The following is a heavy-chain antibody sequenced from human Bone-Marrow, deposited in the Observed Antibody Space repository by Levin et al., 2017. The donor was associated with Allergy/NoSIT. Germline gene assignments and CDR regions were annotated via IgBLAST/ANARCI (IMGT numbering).Heavy chain of an antibody. Sequence: GESLKISCEASGFTFLTYAMAWVRQAPGKGLEWVSSLSGSGDGTFYADSVKGRFTISRDNAKNSLNLQVSSLRAEDTAVYHCVRGIIGDVRVAHKEAFDVWGQGTMVTVSS. J-gene: IGHJ3*01. V-gene: IGHV3-23*01. CDR1: GFTFLTYA. CDR2: LSGSGDGT. CDR3: VRGIIGDVRVAHKEAFDV. D-gene: IGHD2/OR15-2a*01.